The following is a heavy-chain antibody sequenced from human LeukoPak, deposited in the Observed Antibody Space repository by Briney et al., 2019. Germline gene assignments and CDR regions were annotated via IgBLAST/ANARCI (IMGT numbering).Heavy chain of an antibody. CDR3: ARNPRYSSSGYADY. V-gene: IGHV3-30*03. D-gene: IGHD6-6*01. CDR2: ISYDGSNK. J-gene: IGHJ4*02. Sequence: QPGGSLRLSCAASGFTFSSYGMHWVRQAPGKGLEWVAVISYDGSNKYYADSVKGRFTISRDNSKNTLYLQMNSLRAEDTAVYYCARNPRYSSSGYADYWGQGTLVTVSS. CDR1: GFTFSSYG.